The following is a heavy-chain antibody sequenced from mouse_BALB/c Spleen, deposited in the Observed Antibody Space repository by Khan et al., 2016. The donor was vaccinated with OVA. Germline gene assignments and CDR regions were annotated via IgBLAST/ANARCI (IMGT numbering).Heavy chain of an antibody. CDR2: IWGGGGT. V-gene: IGHV2-6-4*01. J-gene: IGHJ4*01. CDR1: GFSLSRYN. D-gene: IGHD2-14*01. CDR3: ARAYYRFDGYYAMDY. Sequence: QMQLEESGPGLVAPSQSLSITCTVSGFSLSRYNIHWIRQPPGKGLEWLGMIWGGGGTDYNSTLKSRLSIKKDNSKSQVFLKMNSVHTDDSAMYFCARAYYRFDGYYAMDYWGQGTSVTVSS.